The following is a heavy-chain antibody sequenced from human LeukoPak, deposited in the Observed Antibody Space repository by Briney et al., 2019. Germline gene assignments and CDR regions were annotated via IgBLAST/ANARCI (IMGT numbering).Heavy chain of an antibody. V-gene: IGHV1-18*01. CDR2: ISAYNGNT. CDR1: GYTFTSYG. CDR3: ARAVGGGYSSSYYYYYYMDV. Sequence: ASVKVSCKASGYTFTSYGISWVRQAPGQGLEWMGWISAYNGNTNYAQKLQGRVTMTTDTSTSTAYMELRSLRSDDTAVCYCARAVGGGYSSSYYYYYYMDVWGKGTTVTVSS. J-gene: IGHJ6*03. D-gene: IGHD6-13*01.